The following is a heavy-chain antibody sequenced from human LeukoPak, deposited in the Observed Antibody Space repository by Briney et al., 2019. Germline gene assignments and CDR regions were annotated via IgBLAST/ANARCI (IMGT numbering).Heavy chain of an antibody. Sequence: GGSLRLSCAISEFTVINNYMTWVRQAPGRGLEWVALIYVGGHTCHADSLKGRFANSSDNSKNTLYLHMNSLRAEDTAVYYCAKGGNYDGSRYAAWFFDVWGRGTLVTVSS. J-gene: IGHJ2*01. D-gene: IGHD3-22*01. CDR1: EFTVINNY. CDR3: AKGGNYDGSRYAAWFFDV. CDR2: IYVGGHT. V-gene: IGHV3-53*01.